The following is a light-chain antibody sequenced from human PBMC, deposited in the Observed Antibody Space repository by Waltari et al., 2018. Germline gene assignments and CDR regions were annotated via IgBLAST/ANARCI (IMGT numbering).Light chain of an antibody. J-gene: IGKJ1*01. CDR3: QQYNNWPGT. CDR1: QSISSN. Sequence: EIMMTQSPPTLSVSPGERATLSCRVSQSISSNLAWYQQKPGQGPSLLIYGASTRATGLPARFSGSGSGTEFTLTISSLQSEDFAVYYCQQYNNWPGTFGQGTKVEIK. CDR2: GAS. V-gene: IGKV3-15*01.